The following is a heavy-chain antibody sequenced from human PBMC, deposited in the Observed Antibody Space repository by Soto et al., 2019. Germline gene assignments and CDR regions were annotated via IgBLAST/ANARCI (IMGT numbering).Heavy chain of an antibody. CDR3: ARTRDSGSYYVFGDFDS. CDR1: GYTFSNYG. J-gene: IGHJ4*02. Sequence: ASGKVSCKASGYTFSNYGISCVRQAPGQGLEWMGWISTYNVNRNYAQKLQGRVTMTADTSTNAAYMELRSLRSDDTAVYYCARTRDSGSYYVFGDFDSWGQGTLVTVPQ. CDR2: ISTYNVNR. V-gene: IGHV1-18*01. D-gene: IGHD1-26*01.